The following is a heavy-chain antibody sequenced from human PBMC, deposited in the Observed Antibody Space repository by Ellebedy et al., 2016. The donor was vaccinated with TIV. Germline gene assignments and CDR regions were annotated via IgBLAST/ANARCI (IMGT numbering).Heavy chain of an antibody. J-gene: IGHJ4*02. V-gene: IGHV4-39*01. D-gene: IGHD3-22*01. Sequence: SETLSLXXTVSGGSISSSSYYWGWIRQPPGKGLEWIGSIYYSGSTYYNPSLKSRVTISVDTSKNQFSLKLSSVTAADTAVYYCARRGIVVRDWGQGTLVTVSS. CDR3: ARRGIVVRD. CDR2: IYYSGST. CDR1: GGSISSSSYY.